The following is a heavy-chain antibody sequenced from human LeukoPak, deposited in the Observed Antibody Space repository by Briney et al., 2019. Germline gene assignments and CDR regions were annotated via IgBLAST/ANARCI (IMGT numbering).Heavy chain of an antibody. J-gene: IGHJ4*02. CDR2: IYNSGST. CDR3: ARARYCSSTSCYAAFAFDY. Sequence: PSETLSLTCAVSGGSISSGGYSWSWIRQPPGKGLEWIGYIYNSGSTYCNPPLKSRVTISVDRAKNQFSLKLSSVTAADTAVYYCARARYCSSTSCYAAFAFDYWGQGTLVTVS. D-gene: IGHD2-2*01. V-gene: IGHV4-30-2*01. CDR1: GGSISSGGYS.